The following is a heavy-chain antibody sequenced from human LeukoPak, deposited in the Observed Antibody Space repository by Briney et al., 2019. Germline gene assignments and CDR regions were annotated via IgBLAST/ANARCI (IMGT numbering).Heavy chain of an antibody. CDR2: ISTSSIYI. D-gene: IGHD7-27*01. Sequence: GGSLRLSCAASGFTFSSYSMNWVRQAPGKGLEWVSSISTSSIYIYYTDSVKGRFTISRDNAKNSLYLQMNSLRTEDTAVYYCAREEGGKLGIDYYFDYWGQGTLVTVSS. V-gene: IGHV3-21*01. CDR1: GFTFSSYS. CDR3: AREEGGKLGIDYYFDY. J-gene: IGHJ4*02.